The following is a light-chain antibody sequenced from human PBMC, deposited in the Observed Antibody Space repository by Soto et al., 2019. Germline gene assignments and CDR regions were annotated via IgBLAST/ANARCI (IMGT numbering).Light chain of an antibody. Sequence: EIVMTQSPATLSVSPGERATLSCRASQSVSSNLAWYQQKPGQAPRLLIYGASTRATGIPARFSGSGSGTDFTLTISSLQSEDFAVYYCQQYNNWPPRTFGQATKVEIK. J-gene: IGKJ1*01. V-gene: IGKV3-15*01. CDR2: GAS. CDR1: QSVSSN. CDR3: QQYNNWPPRT.